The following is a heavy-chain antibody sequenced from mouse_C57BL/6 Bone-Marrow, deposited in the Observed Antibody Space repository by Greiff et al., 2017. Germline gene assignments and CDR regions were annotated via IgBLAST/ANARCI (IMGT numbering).Heavy chain of an antibody. J-gene: IGHJ1*03. V-gene: IGHV5-15*04. CDR3: ARLYDGYYWYFDV. D-gene: IGHD2-3*01. Sequence: EVKLVESGGGLVQPGGSLKLSCAASGFTFSDYGMAWVRQAPRTGPEWVAFISNLAYSIYYADTVTGRFTISRENAKNTLYLEMSSLRSEDTAMYYCARLYDGYYWYFDVWGTGTTVTVSS. CDR2: ISNLAYSI. CDR1: GFTFSDYG.